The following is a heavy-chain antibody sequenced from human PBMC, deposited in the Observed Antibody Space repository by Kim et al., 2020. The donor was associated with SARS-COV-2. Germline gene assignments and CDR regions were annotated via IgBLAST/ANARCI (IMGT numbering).Heavy chain of an antibody. CDR1: GFIFRNHA. CDR2: ISGSGGST. Sequence: GGSLRLSCAASGFIFRNHAMNWVRQAPGKGLQWVSRISGSGGSTYYADSVKGRFTISRDNSRNTVVLQMNSLRAEDTAIYYCVKTAGTGGARGYFDYWGQGALVTVSS. V-gene: IGHV3-23*01. J-gene: IGHJ4*02. D-gene: IGHD3-10*01. CDR3: VKTAGTGGARGYFDY.